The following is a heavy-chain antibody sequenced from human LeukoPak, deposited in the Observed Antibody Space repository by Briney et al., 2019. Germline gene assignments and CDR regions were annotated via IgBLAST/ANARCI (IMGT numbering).Heavy chain of an antibody. CDR3: AKDSSGGYNDFGIDS. CDR1: GFTFFTYS. Sequence: GGSLRLSCAASGFTFFTYSMHWVRQAPGKGLEWLAVSSFDENNKYYADSVRGRFTISRDNSKNTVYLQMDSLRPEDTAIYYCAKDSSGGYNDFGIDSWGQGNLVSVSS. V-gene: IGHV3-30*18. D-gene: IGHD5-12*01. J-gene: IGHJ4*02. CDR2: SSFDENNK.